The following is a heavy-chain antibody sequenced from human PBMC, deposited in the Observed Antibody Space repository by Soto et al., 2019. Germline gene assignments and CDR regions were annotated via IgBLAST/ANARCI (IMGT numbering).Heavy chain of an antibody. J-gene: IGHJ4*02. D-gene: IGHD2-21*01. V-gene: IGHV3-23*01. CDR2: ISGSGGST. Sequence: GGSLRLSCAASGFTFSSYAMSWVRQAPGKGLEWVSAISGSGGSTYYADSVKGRFTISRDNSKNPLYLQMNSLRAEDTAVYYCAKDWAQATVIPFDYWGQGTLVTVSS. CDR1: GFTFSSYA. CDR3: AKDWAQATVIPFDY.